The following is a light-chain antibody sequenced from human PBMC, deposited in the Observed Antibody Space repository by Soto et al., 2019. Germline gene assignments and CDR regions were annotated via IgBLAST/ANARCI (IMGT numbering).Light chain of an antibody. V-gene: IGLV1-51*02. CDR3: GTWDSSRSVWV. CDR2: ETE. CDR1: SSNIGNSH. Sequence: QSVLTQPPSVSAAPGQKVTMTCSGGSSNIGNSHVSWYQHLPGTAPKLLIYETEQRPSDIPDRFSASKSGTSATLAISGLQTGDEADYYCGTWDSSRSVWVLGGGTKLTAL. J-gene: IGLJ3*02.